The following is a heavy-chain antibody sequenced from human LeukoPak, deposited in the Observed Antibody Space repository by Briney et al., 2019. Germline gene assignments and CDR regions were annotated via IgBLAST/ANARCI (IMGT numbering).Heavy chain of an antibody. CDR3: ARGGRWELPRPYAFDI. CDR1: GYTFTSYG. D-gene: IGHD1-26*01. J-gene: IGHJ3*02. Sequence: ASVKVSCKASGYTFTSYGISWLRQAPGQGLERMGWISTYNGHTNYAQKLQGRVTMTTDTSTSTAYMELRNLRSDDTAVYYCARGGRWELPRPYAFDIWGQGTMVTVSS. CDR2: ISTYNGHT. V-gene: IGHV1-18*04.